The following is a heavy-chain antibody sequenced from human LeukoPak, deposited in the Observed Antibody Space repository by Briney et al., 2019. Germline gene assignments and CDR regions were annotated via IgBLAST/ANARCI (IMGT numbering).Heavy chain of an antibody. CDR1: GFTFSSNW. J-gene: IGHJ4*02. V-gene: IGHV3-7*01. CDR2: IKPDGSEE. D-gene: IGHD1-26*01. Sequence: PGGSLRLSCVVSGFTFSSNWMSWVRQAPGKGLEWVGKIKPDGSEEYYVDSVKGRFTISIDNAKNSLYLQMSSLRVEDTAIYYCAKDGRSYEYWGQGTLVTVSS. CDR3: AKDGRSYEY.